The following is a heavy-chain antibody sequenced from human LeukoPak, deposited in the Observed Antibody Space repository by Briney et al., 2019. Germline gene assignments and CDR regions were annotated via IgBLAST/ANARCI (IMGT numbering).Heavy chain of an antibody. J-gene: IGHJ5*02. CDR2: INHSGST. Sequence: SETLSLTCAVYGGSFSGYYWSWIRQPPGKGLEWIGEINHSGSTNYNPYLKSRVTISVDTSKNQFSLKLSSVTAADTAVYYCARDGVVPAATSFDPWGQGTLVTVSS. CDR3: ARDGVVPAATSFDP. D-gene: IGHD2-2*01. V-gene: IGHV4-34*01. CDR1: GGSFSGYY.